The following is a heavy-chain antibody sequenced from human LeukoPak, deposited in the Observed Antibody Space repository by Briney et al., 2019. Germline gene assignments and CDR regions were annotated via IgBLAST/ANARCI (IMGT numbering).Heavy chain of an antibody. Sequence: SVKVSCKASGGTFSSYAISWVRQAPGQGLEWMGGIIPIFGTANYAQKFQGRVTITADKSTSTAYMELSSLRSEDTAVYYCARAPRYRVVVTYYYYYYMDVWGKGTTVTVSS. J-gene: IGHJ6*03. CDR3: ARAPRYRVVVTYYYYYYMDV. CDR1: GGTFSSYA. D-gene: IGHD3-22*01. V-gene: IGHV1-69*06. CDR2: IIPIFGTA.